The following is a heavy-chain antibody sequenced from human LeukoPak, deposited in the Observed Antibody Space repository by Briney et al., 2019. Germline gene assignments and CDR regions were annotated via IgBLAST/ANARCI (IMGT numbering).Heavy chain of an antibody. CDR3: ARGFCTTTRCHEHYNYYYMDV. J-gene: IGHJ6*03. Sequence: PGGSLRLSCEASGFTFSSYTIHWVRQTAGKGLEWVSSISSSSSYTYYSDSVKGRFTISRDNAKNSLYLQMTSLRAEDTAAYYCARGFCTTTRCHEHYNYYYMDVWGKGTTVTVSS. V-gene: IGHV3-21*01. CDR1: GFTFSSYT. D-gene: IGHD2-8*01. CDR2: ISSSSSYT.